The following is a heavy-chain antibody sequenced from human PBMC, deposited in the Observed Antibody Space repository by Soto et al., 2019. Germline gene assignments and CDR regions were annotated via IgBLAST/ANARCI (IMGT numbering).Heavy chain of an antibody. CDR2: VYHNGRT. J-gene: IGHJ4*02. CDR3: ARDFAYFDS. CDR1: GGSFKSGSYS. V-gene: IGHV4-61*01. D-gene: IGHD3-3*01. Sequence: SETLSLTCTVSGGSFKSGSYSWSWIRQPPGKGLEWFGHVYHNGRTSYNPSLKSRVSISMDTSKNQFSLNLDSVTAADTAVYFCARDFAYFDSWGQGTLVTSPQ.